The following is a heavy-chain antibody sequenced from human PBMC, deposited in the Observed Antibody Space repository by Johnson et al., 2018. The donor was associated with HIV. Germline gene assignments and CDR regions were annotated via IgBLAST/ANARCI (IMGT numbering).Heavy chain of an antibody. CDR1: GFTFSSYG. CDR3: ARDFGYCYDRWAFDI. CDR2: IRYDGSNK. D-gene: IGHD3-22*01. V-gene: IGHV3-30*02. Sequence: QMQLVESGGGLVKPGGSLRLSCAASGFTFSSYGMHWVRQAPGKGLEWVAFIRYDGSNKYYADSVKGRFTISRDNSKNTLYLQMNSLRVEDTAVYYCARDFGYCYDRWAFDIWGQGTMVTVSS. J-gene: IGHJ3*02.